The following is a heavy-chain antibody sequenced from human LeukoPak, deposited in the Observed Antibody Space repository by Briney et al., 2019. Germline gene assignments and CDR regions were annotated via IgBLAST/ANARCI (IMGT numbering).Heavy chain of an antibody. CDR3: AREFSTMIVVVTQGAFDI. CDR1: GFTFSSYA. D-gene: IGHD3-22*01. J-gene: IGHJ3*02. CDR2: ISYDGSNK. Sequence: PGRSLRLSCAASGFTFSSYAMHWVRQAPGKGLEWVAVISYDGSNKYYADSVKGRFTISRDNSKNTLYLQMNSLRAEDTAVYYCAREFSTMIVVVTQGAFDIWGQGTMVTVSS. V-gene: IGHV3-30-3*01.